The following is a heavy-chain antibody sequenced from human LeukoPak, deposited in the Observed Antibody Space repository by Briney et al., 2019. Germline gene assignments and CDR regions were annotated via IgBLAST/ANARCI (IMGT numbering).Heavy chain of an antibody. CDR2: ISSSGSSI. CDR1: GFTFDYYE. D-gene: IGHD3-10*01. Sequence: GGSLRLSCAASGFTFDYYEMNWVRQAPGKGLEWVSYISSSGSSIYYADSVKGRFTISRDNSKDTLYLQMNSLRAEDTAVYYCANVIYGSGSYTPAVGYWGQGTLVTVSS. CDR3: ANVIYGSGSYTPAVGY. V-gene: IGHV3-48*03. J-gene: IGHJ4*02.